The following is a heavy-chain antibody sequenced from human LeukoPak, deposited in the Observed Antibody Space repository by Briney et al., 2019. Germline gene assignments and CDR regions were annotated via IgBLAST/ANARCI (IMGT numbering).Heavy chain of an antibody. J-gene: IGHJ4*02. D-gene: IGHD3-10*01. CDR3: ARDIGGYYYGSGSQTFDY. CDR1: GFTFSSYS. Sequence: GSLRLSCAASGFTFSSYSMNWVRQAPGKGLEWVSYISSSSSTIYYADSVKGRFTISRDNAKNSLYLQMNSLRAEDTAVYYCARDIGGYYYGSGSQTFDYWGQGTLVTVSS. CDR2: ISSSSSTI. V-gene: IGHV3-48*01.